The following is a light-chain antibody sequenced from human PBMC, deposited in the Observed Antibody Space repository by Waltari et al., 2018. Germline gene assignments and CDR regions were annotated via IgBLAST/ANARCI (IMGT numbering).Light chain of an antibody. CDR2: DAA. J-gene: IGKJ4*01. V-gene: IGKV3-11*01. CDR3: QQRDSWPLT. Sequence: EIVLTQSPATLSLSPGERAALSCRASQSVGSQLAWYQQGPGQAPRLLIDDAANRATGIPARFSGSGSGTDFTLTISSLEPEDIAVYYCQQRDSWPLTFGGGTKVEI. CDR1: QSVGSQ.